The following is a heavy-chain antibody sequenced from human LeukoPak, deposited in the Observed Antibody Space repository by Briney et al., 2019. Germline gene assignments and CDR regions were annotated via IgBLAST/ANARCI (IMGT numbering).Heavy chain of an antibody. CDR1: GGSIDNHY. D-gene: IGHD6-19*01. CDR2: MYYSGIT. Sequence: PSETLSLTCSVSGGSIDNHYWSWIRQPPGKGLEWIGYMYYSGITNYNPSLQGRVTISVDTSKNHFSLKLRSVTASDTAVYYCARVPNSGWYYFDYWGQGTLVTVSS. J-gene: IGHJ4*02. V-gene: IGHV4-59*08. CDR3: ARVPNSGWYYFDY.